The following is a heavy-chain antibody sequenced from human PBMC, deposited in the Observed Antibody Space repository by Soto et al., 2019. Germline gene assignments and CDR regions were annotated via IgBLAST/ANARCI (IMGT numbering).Heavy chain of an antibody. CDR2: IIPFFGTG. D-gene: IGHD2-2*01. CDR1: GGTFSTYT. Sequence: ASVKVSCKASGGTFSTYTISWVRQAPGQGLEWMGGIIPFFGTGIYAQNFHDRVTITADKLTSTAYMELSSLRSQDTAVYYCAREDIVVVPAALVNYNYYRMDVWGQGTTVTVSS. CDR3: AREDIVVVPAALVNYNYYRMDV. V-gene: IGHV1-69*06. J-gene: IGHJ6*02.